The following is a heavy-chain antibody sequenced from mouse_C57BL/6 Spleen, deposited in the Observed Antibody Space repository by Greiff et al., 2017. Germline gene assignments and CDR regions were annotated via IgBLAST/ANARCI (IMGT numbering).Heavy chain of an antibody. CDR1: GFTFSDYY. D-gene: IGHD2-4*01. CDR2: INYDGSST. CDR3: ARDHDYEDWYFDV. Sequence: EVKLEESEGGLVQPGSSMKLSCTASGFTFSDYYMAWVRQVPEKGLEWVANINYDGSSTYYLDSLKSRFIISRDNAKNILYLQMSSLKSEDTATYYCARDHDYEDWYFDVWGTGTTVTVSS. V-gene: IGHV5-16*01. J-gene: IGHJ1*03.